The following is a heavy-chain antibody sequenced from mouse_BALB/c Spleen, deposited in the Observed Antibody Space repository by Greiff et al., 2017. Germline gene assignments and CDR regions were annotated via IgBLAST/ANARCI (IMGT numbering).Heavy chain of an antibody. J-gene: IGHJ4*01. V-gene: IGHV1-37*01. CDR2: INPYNGDT. Sequence: EVKLVESGPELVKPGASVKISCKASGYSFTGYFMNWVKQSHGKSLEWIGRINPYNGDTFYNQKFKGKATLTVDKSSSTAHMELLSLTSEDSAVYYCGKGDGYYNYAMDYWGQGTSVTVSS. CDR1: GYSFTGYF. CDR3: GKGDGYYNYAMDY. D-gene: IGHD2-3*01.